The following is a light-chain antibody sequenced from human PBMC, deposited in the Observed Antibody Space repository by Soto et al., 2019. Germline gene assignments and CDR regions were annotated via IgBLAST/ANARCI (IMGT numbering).Light chain of an antibody. CDR1: SSDVGGYNY. CDR3: SSYTSSSTPGV. J-gene: IGLJ2*01. V-gene: IGLV2-14*01. CDR2: DVS. Sequence: QSALTQPASVSGSPGQSITISCNGTSSDVGGYNYVSWYQQHPGKAPKLMIYDVSNRPSGVSNRFSGSKSGNTASLTISGLQAEDEADYYCSSYTSSSTPGVFGGGTKVTVL.